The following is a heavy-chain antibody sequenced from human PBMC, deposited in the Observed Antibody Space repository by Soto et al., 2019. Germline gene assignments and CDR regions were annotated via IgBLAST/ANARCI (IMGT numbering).Heavy chain of an antibody. CDR2: IWYDGSNK. J-gene: IGHJ5*02. V-gene: IGHV3-33*01. CDR3: ARDRGRIAAADYNWFDP. Sequence: QVQLVESGGGVVQPGRSLRLSCAASGFTFSSYGMHWVRQAPGKGLEWVAVIWYDGSNKYYADSVKGRFTISRDNSKNTLYLKMNSLRAEDTAVYYCARDRGRIAAADYNWFDPWGQGTLVTVSS. CDR1: GFTFSSYG. D-gene: IGHD6-13*01.